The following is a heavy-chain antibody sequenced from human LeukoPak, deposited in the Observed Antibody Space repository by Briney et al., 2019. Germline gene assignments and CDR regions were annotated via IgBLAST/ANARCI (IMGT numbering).Heavy chain of an antibody. J-gene: IGHJ4*02. Sequence: SETLSLTCSVSGDPISTGGYYWSWIRQHPGKGLEWIGYIYYSGSTNYNPSLKSRVTISVDTSKNQFSLKLSSVTAADTAVYYCARVSSHYDFWSGYSGYLDYWGQGTLVTVSS. V-gene: IGHV4-61*08. CDR2: IYYSGST. D-gene: IGHD3-3*01. CDR3: ARVSSHYDFWSGYSGYLDY. CDR1: GDPISTGGYY.